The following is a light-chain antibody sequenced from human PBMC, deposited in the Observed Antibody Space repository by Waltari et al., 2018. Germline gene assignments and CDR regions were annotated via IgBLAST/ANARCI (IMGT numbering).Light chain of an antibody. J-gene: IGKJ2*01. V-gene: IGKV1-5*03. CDR3: QQYSTHYT. Sequence: IQMTQSPTPLSPSVGDRVSITCRASQSILTWLAWYQQKPGKAPKLLIYKASNLQSGVPSRFSGSGAGTEFTLTISSLQPDDFATYYCQQYSTHYTFGQGTKVE. CDR2: KAS. CDR1: QSILTW.